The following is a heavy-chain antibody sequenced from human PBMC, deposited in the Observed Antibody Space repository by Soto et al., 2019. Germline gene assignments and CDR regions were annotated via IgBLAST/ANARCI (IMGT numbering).Heavy chain of an antibody. D-gene: IGHD5-18*01. Sequence: GGSLRLSCAASGFTFSSYAMSWVRQAPGKGLEWVSAISGSGGSTYYADSVKGRFTISRDNSKNTLYLQMNSLRAEDTAVYYCAKVRARGYSYGYDYWGQGTLVTVSS. J-gene: IGHJ4*02. V-gene: IGHV3-23*01. CDR3: AKVRARGYSYGYDY. CDR2: ISGSGGST. CDR1: GFTFSSYA.